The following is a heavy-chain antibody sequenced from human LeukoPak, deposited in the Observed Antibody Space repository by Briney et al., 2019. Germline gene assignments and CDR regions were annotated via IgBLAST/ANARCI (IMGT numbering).Heavy chain of an antibody. V-gene: IGHV3-23*01. D-gene: IGHD2-15*01. CDR1: GFTFSSYA. J-gene: IGHJ4*02. Sequence: GGSLRLSCAASGFTFSSYAMSWVRQAPGKGLEWVSAISGSGGSTYYADSVKGRFTISSDNSKNTLYLQMNSLRAEDTAVYYCAKISVEGRGLRFDYWGQGTLVTVSS. CDR2: ISGSGGST. CDR3: AKISVEGRGLRFDY.